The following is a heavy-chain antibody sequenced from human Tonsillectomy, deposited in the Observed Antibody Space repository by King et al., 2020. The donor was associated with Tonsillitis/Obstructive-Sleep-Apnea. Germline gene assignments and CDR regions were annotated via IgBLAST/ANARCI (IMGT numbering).Heavy chain of an antibody. CDR3: AIALRVECCPDARCRDGSL. CDR2: ISSDISYM. J-gene: IGHJ4*02. D-gene: IGHD2-2*01. Sequence: VQLVESGGGLVRPGGSLRLSCVASGFIFSDYSMNWVRQAPGKGLEWVSSISSDISYMYYADSVKGRFTISRDNAKKSLYLQMNSLRDEDTAVYYCAIALRVECCPDARCRDGSLWAPRTLFPFSS. V-gene: IGHV3-21*01. CDR1: GFIFSDYS.